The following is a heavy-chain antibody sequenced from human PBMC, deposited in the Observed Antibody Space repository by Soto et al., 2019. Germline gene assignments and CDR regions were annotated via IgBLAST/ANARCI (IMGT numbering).Heavy chain of an antibody. V-gene: IGHV4-34*02. CDR1: GGSFTGYF. J-gene: IGHJ6*03. Sequence: QVQLQQWSAGLLKPSETLSLTCAVSGGSFTGYFWNWIRQTPGKGLEWIGEINHSGSTTYNPSLSRRVTPSAKTSKQPLTMGSDSVAAAATADDNCARGSSSGGNHPSYCYYMD. D-gene: IGHD2-15*01. CDR2: INHSGST. CDR3: ARGSSSGGNHPSYCYYMD.